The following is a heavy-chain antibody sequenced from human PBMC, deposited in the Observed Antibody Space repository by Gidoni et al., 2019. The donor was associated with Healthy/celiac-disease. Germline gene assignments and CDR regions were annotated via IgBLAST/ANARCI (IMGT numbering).Heavy chain of an antibody. CDR3: AKDMPTLMTFDI. CDR1: GFTLSSYD. Sequence: EVQLLESGGGLVQPGGSLRLSCAASGFTLSSYDMCWVRQAPGKGLEWVSAISGSGGSTYYADSVKGRFTISRDNAKNTLYLQMNSLRAEDTAVYYCAKDMPTLMTFDIWGQGTMVTVSS. D-gene: IGHD2-2*01. J-gene: IGHJ3*02. CDR2: ISGSGGST. V-gene: IGHV3-23*01.